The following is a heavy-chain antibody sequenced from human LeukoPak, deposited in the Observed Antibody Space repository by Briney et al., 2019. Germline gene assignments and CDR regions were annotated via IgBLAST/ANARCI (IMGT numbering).Heavy chain of an antibody. V-gene: IGHV3-74*01. J-gene: IGHJ6*02. D-gene: IGHD3-10*01. Sequence: GSLRLSCAASEFTFSSYWMHWVRQAPGKGLVWVSRINSDGSSTTYADSVKGRFTISRDNAKNTLYLQMNSLRAEDTAVYFCARDYGRSRDYGMDVWGQGTTVTVSS. CDR3: ARDYGRSRDYGMDV. CDR1: EFTFSSYW. CDR2: INSDGSST.